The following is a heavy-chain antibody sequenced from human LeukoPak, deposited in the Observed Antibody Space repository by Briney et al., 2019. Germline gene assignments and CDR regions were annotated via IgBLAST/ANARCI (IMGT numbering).Heavy chain of an antibody. CDR2: ITDDGYNT. Sequence: GGSLRLSCAASGFTFSAFAMTWVRQAPGKGLEWVSTITDDGYNTYSADSVKGRITFSRDNPKNTPSLQLRSLRAEDTAVYYCAKDLSYTSGASDHWGQGTLVTVSS. D-gene: IGHD6-19*01. V-gene: IGHV3-23*01. CDR1: GFTFSAFA. CDR3: AKDLSYTSGASDH. J-gene: IGHJ4*02.